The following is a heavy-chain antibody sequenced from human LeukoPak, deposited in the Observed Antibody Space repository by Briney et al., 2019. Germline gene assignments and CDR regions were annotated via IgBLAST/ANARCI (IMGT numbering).Heavy chain of an antibody. CDR1: GGSISSFY. J-gene: IGHJ4*02. CDR2: INHSGST. D-gene: IGHD2-2*01. V-gene: IGHV4-34*01. CDR3: AREIVVVPGNDY. Sequence: SETLSLTCTVSGGSISSFYWSWIRQPPGKGLEWIGEINHSGSTNYNPSLKSRVTISVDTSKNQFSLKLSSVTAADTAVYYCAREIVVVPGNDYWGQGTLVTVSS.